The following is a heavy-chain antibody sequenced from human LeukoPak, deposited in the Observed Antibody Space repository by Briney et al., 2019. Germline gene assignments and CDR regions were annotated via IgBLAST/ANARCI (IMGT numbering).Heavy chain of an antibody. J-gene: IGHJ4*02. D-gene: IGHD3-22*01. CDR2: ISTSGST. Sequence: PSETLSLTCAVSAASISNYYWSWIRQAPGKGLEWIGYISTSGSTNYNPSLKSRVSISLDTSKSRFSLNLNFVTAAYTAVYYCASPRSGYRYTFDYWGQGALVTVSS. CDR3: ASPRSGYRYTFDY. V-gene: IGHV4-4*09. CDR1: AASISNYY.